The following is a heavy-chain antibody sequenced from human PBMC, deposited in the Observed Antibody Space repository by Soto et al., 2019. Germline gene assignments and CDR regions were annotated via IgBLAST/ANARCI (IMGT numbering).Heavy chain of an antibody. CDR2: INPNSGGT. V-gene: IGHV1-2*02. CDR3: ARDYGVMDNHYYYYGMDV. CDR1: GYTFTGYY. Sequence: QVQLVQSGAEVKKPGASVKVSCKASGYTFTGYYMHWVRQAPGQGLEWMGWINPNSGGTNYAQKFQGRVTMTRDTSISTAYMELSRLRSDDTAVYYCARDYGVMDNHYYYYGMDVWGQGTTVTVSS. J-gene: IGHJ6*02. D-gene: IGHD3-16*01.